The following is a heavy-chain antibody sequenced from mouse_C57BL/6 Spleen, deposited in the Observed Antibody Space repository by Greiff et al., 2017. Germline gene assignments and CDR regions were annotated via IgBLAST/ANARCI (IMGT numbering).Heavy chain of an antibody. CDR3: AREDSNPYYYAMGY. V-gene: IGHV5-6*01. Sequence: EVQRVESGGDLVKPGGSLKLSCAASGFTFSSYGMSWVRQTPDKRLEWVATISSGGSYTYYADSVKGRFTISRDNANNTLYLQMSSLKSEDTAMYYGAREDSNPYYYAMGYWGQGTSVTVSS. D-gene: IGHD2-5*01. CDR2: ISSGGSYT. CDR1: GFTFSSYG. J-gene: IGHJ4*01.